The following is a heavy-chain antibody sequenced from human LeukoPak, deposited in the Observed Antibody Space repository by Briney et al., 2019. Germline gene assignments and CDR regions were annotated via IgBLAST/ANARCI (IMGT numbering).Heavy chain of an antibody. CDR3: ARQQLLHAFYDY. J-gene: IGHJ4*02. CDR2: INHSGST. D-gene: IGHD6-13*01. V-gene: IGHV4-34*01. Sequence: SETLSLTCAVYGGSFSDYYWSWIRQPPGKGLEWIGEINHSGSTNYNPSLKSRVTISVDTSENQFSLKLTSVTAADTAVYYCARQQLLHAFYDYWGQGTLVTVSS. CDR1: GGSFSDYY.